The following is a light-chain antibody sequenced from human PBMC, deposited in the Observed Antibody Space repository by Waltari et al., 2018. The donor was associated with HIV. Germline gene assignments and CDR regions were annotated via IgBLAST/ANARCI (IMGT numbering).Light chain of an antibody. CDR3: QSYDSSLSGWVV. Sequence: QSVLTQPPSASGAPGQRVTISCTGRSPNIGAGYDVHWYQQLPETAPTLLIYGTNNRPSGVPDRFSGSKSGTSASLAITGLQAEDEAEYYCQSYDSSLSGWVVFGGGTKVTVL. J-gene: IGLJ2*01. CDR1: SPNIGAGYD. V-gene: IGLV1-40*01. CDR2: GTN.